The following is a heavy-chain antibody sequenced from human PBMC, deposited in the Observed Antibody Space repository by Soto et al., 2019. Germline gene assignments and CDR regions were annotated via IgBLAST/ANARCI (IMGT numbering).Heavy chain of an antibody. CDR3: ARAISLILAAPDY. J-gene: IGHJ4*02. CDR1: RYTFSKYA. Sequence: AAVKVSCKNSRYTFSKYAISWVRQAPGQGREWMGGVSPYTGNAHSPEKRHGRASMTTDKPTTPDHMELTSLTSDDTAIYYCARAISLILAAPDYWGQGTMVTVSS. D-gene: IGHD2-8*02. CDR2: VSPYTGNA. V-gene: IGHV1-18*04.